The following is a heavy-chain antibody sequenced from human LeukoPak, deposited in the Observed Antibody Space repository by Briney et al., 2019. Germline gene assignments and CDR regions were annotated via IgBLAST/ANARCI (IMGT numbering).Heavy chain of an antibody. Sequence: GGSLRLSCAASGFTFSSYAMSWVRQAPGKGLEWVSVIYSGGSTYYADSVKGRFTISRDNSKNTLYLQMNSLRAEDTAVYYCARVESSYYYYMDVWGKGTTVTVSS. V-gene: IGHV3-53*01. CDR1: GFTFSSYA. J-gene: IGHJ6*03. D-gene: IGHD2/OR15-2a*01. CDR2: IYSGGST. CDR3: ARVESSYYYYMDV.